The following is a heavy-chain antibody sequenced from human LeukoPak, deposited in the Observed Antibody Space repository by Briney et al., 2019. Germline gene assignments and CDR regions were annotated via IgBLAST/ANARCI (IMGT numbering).Heavy chain of an antibody. CDR2: ISGSGGST. CDR1: GFTFSSYA. V-gene: IGHV3-23*01. J-gene: IGHJ4*02. Sequence: GGSLRLSCTASGFTFSSYAMSWVRQAPVKGLEWVSAISGSGGSTYYADSVKGRFTISRDNSKNTLYLQMNSLRAEDTAVYYCAKSPVVVPAAVDYWGQGTLVTVSS. CDR3: AKSPVVVPAAVDY. D-gene: IGHD2-2*01.